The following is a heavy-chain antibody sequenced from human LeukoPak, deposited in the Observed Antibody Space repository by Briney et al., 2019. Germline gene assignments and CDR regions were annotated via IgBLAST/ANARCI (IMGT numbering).Heavy chain of an antibody. CDR2: ISSSGSTI. D-gene: IGHD3-3*01. Sequence: GGSLRLSCAASGFTFSSYEMNWVRQAPGKGLEWVSYISSSGSTIYYADSVKGRFTISRGNAKNSVYLQMNSLRAEDTAVYYCAKDCSKYDFWSGYYLYYFDYWGQGTLVTVSS. J-gene: IGHJ4*02. CDR3: AKDCSKYDFWSGYYLYYFDY. CDR1: GFTFSSYE. V-gene: IGHV3-48*03.